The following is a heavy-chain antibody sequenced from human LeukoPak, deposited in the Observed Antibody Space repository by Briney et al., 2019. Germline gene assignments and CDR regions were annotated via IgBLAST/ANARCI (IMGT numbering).Heavy chain of an antibody. V-gene: IGHV4-59*08. CDR3: ATRGS. J-gene: IGHJ5*02. Sequence: SETLSLTCTVSGGSISSDYWQWIRQPPGKGLEWIGYIYNSGSNNYNPSLKSRVTISVDTSKDQFSLKLTSVTAADTAVYYCATRGSWGQGTLVTVSS. CDR1: GGSISSDY. CDR2: IYNSGSN. D-gene: IGHD3-10*01.